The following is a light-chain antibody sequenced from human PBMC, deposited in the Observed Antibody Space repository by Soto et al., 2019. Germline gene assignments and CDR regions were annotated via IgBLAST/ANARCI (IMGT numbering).Light chain of an antibody. J-gene: IGLJ3*02. CDR1: TSNFESYT. V-gene: IGLV1-44*01. CDR3: ATWDDGLNAVV. Sequence: QSVLTQPPSASGTPGQRVTISCSGSTSNFESYTVDWHQQLPGTAPKLLIYSNNQRPSGVPDRFSGSKSGTSASLAISGLQSEDEAHYYCATWDDGLNAVVFGGGTKLTVL. CDR2: SNN.